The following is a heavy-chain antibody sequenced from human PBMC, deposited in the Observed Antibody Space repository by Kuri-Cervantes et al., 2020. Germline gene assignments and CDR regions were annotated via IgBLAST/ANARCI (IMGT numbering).Heavy chain of an antibody. Sequence: GESLKISCAASGFTFSSYGMHWVRQAPGKGLEWVAVIWYDGSNKYYADSVKGRFTISRDNAKNSLYLQMNSLRAEDTAVYYCARDHSSGYTHDYWGQGTLVTVSS. CDR2: IWYDGSNK. CDR1: GFTFSSYG. D-gene: IGHD3-22*01. V-gene: IGHV3-33*01. CDR3: ARDHSSGYTHDY. J-gene: IGHJ4*02.